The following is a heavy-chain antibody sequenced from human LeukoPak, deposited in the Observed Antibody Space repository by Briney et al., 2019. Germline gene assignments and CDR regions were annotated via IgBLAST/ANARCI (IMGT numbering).Heavy chain of an antibody. Sequence: PGGSLRLSCAASGFTFDDYGMSWVRQAPGKGLEWVALIWYDGSNKNYADSVKGRFTISRDNSKNTLDLQMNSLRAEDTAVYYCAREGFWSGSQYYYYGMDVWGQGTTVTVSS. J-gene: IGHJ6*02. CDR2: IWYDGSNK. CDR3: AREGFWSGSQYYYYGMDV. V-gene: IGHV3-33*08. CDR1: GFTFDDYG. D-gene: IGHD3-3*01.